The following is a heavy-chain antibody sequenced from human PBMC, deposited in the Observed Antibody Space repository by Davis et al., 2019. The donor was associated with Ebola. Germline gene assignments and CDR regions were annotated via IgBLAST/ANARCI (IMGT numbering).Heavy chain of an antibody. D-gene: IGHD3-10*01. CDR3: ARGQGRGDYGMDV. J-gene: IGHJ6*02. CDR1: GYTFTGHY. Sequence: ASVKVSCKTSGYTFTGHYIQWVRQAPGQGLEWMGRINPNSGVTNYAQKFQGRVTMTRDASISTASMELSGLKFDDTVVYFCARGQGRGDYGMDVWGQGTTVTVSS. V-gene: IGHV1-2*05. CDR2: INPNSGVT.